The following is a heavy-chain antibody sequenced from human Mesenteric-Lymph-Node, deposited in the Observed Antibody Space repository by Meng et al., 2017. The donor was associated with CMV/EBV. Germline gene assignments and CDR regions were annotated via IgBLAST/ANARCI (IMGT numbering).Heavy chain of an antibody. CDR3: VKDAQNGRGYYGMDV. CDR2: IHSGGITT. J-gene: IGHJ6*02. CDR1: GFIFSSHG. Sequence: GGSLRLSCAASGFIFSSHGMSWVRQVPRKGLEWVSVIHSGGITTYYADSVKGRFTISRDDSKNTVYLQINSLRAEDTAVYYCVKDAQNGRGYYGMDVWGQGTTVTVSS. D-gene: IGHD1-26*01. V-gene: IGHV3-23*03.